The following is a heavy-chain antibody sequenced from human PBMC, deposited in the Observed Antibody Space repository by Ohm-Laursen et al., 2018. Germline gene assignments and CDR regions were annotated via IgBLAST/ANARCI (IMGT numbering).Heavy chain of an antibody. J-gene: IGHJ4*02. D-gene: IGHD6-13*01. V-gene: IGHV4-39*05. CDR1: GGSISSSSYY. CDR3: ATSNNWYYFDY. CDR2: MYYSGNT. Sequence: SDTPSLTCIVSGGSISSSSYYWGWIRQPPGKGLEWIGGMYYSGNTYYNPSLKSRVTIAVDTSKNQFSLKLSSVTAADTSVYYCATSNNWYYFDYWGQGTLVTVSS.